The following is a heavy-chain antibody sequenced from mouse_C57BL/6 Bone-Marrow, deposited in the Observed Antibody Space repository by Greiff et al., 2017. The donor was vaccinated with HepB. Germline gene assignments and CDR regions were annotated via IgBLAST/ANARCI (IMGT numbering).Heavy chain of an antibody. CDR1: GFTFSSYT. J-gene: IGHJ3*01. Sequence: EVMLVESGGGLVKPGGSLKLSCAASGFTFSSYTMSWVRQTPEKRLEWVATISGGGGNTYYPDSVKGRFTISRDNAKNTLYLQMSSLRSEDTALYYCARPHSSGSGFAYWGQGTLVTVSA. D-gene: IGHD3-2*02. V-gene: IGHV5-9*01. CDR2: ISGGGGNT. CDR3: ARPHSSGSGFAY.